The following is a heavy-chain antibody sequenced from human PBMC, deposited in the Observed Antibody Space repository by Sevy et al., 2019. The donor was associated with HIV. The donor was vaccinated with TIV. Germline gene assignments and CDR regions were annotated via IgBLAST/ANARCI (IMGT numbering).Heavy chain of an antibody. CDR3: ARDNAILTPRAFDI. V-gene: IGHV4-59*13. J-gene: IGHJ3*02. Sequence: SETLSITCSVSAGSISSYYWSWIRQPPGKGLEWIGYIYYSGTTDYNPSLKSRVTISQDKSKKVFSLRLRSVTAADTAVYYCARDNAILTPRAFDIWGQGTMVTFSS. CDR2: IYYSGTT. D-gene: IGHD3-9*01. CDR1: AGSISSYY.